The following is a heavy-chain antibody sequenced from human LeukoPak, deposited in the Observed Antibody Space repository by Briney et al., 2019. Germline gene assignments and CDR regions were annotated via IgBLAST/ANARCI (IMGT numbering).Heavy chain of an antibody. J-gene: IGHJ4*02. CDR3: ATVPNLRYFDWLLSSFDY. CDR1: GYTLTELS. Sequence: ASVKLSCKVSGYTLTELSMHWVRQAPGKGLGWMGGFDPEDGETIYAQKFQGRVTMTEDTSTDTAYMELSSLRSEDTAVYYCATVPNLRYFDWLLSSFDYWGQGTLVTVSS. V-gene: IGHV1-24*01. D-gene: IGHD3-9*01. CDR2: FDPEDGET.